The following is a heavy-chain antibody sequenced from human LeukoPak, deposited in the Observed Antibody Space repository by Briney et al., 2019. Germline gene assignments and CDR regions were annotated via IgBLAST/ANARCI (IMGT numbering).Heavy chain of an antibody. CDR2: IYPGDSNT. CDR1: GYRFTNYW. J-gene: IGHJ4*02. D-gene: IGHD4-17*01. V-gene: IGHV5-51*01. CDR3: ARLSVTTSLRLYYFDY. Sequence: GESLKISCKGAGYRFTNYWLGWVRQLPGKGLEWMGIIYPGDSNTRYSPSFQGQVTFSADKSVSTAYLQWSSLRASDTAIYYCARLSVTTSLRLYYFDYWGQGTLVTVPS.